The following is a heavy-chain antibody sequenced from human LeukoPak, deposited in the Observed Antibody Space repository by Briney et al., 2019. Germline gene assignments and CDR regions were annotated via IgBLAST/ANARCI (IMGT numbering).Heavy chain of an antibody. CDR2: IYHSGST. CDR1: GYSISSGYY. J-gene: IGHJ6*03. Sequence: SETLSLTCTVSGYSISSGYYWGWIRQPPGKGLEWIGSIYHSGSTYYNPSLKSRVTISVDTSKNQFSLKLSSVTAADTAVYYCARTRDDFWSGYLGFNYYYYMDVWGKGPRSPSP. V-gene: IGHV4-38-2*02. D-gene: IGHD3-3*01. CDR3: ARTRDDFWSGYLGFNYYYYMDV.